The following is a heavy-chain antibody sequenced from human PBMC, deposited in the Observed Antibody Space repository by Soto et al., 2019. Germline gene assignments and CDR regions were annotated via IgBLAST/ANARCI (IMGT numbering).Heavy chain of an antibody. CDR1: GYSFSNYS. J-gene: IGHJ3*02. D-gene: IGHD2-21*01. V-gene: IGHV1-18*01. CDR3: ERYIVCGGFDI. Sequence: QVQLVQSGPELKKPGASVKVSCKASGYSFSNYSFCWVRQAPGQGLEWLGWISGYNGNTKYPQKLQGRVTMTTDTCTSTAYKELRRPRTDDPAGHYCERYIVCGGFDIWGQGTMVTFS. CDR2: ISGYNGNT.